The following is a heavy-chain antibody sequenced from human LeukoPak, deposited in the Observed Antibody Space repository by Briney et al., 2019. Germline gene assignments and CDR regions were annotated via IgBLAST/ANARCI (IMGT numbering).Heavy chain of an antibody. CDR2: IIPIFGTA. V-gene: IGHV1-69*13. D-gene: IGHD4-17*01. J-gene: IGHJ6*02. Sequence: SVKVSCKASGGTFSSYANSWVRQAPGQGLEWMGGIIPIFGTANYAQKFQGRVTITADESTSTAYMELSSLRSEDTAVYYCARGTTVTTGYYYYGMDVWGQGTTVTVSS. CDR1: GGTFSSYA. CDR3: ARGTTVTTGYYYYGMDV.